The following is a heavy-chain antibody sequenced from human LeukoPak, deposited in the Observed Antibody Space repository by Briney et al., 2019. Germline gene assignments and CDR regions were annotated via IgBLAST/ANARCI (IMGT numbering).Heavy chain of an antibody. CDR1: GFSFSTYG. J-gene: IGHJ4*02. Sequence: GGSLRLSCAASGFSFSTYGMAWVRQAPGKGLEWVSTISGGGENTHYADSVEGRFTISRDNSKTTLYLQMNGLRAEDTAIYYCAKDVGGGGGPLFDYWGQGTLLTVSS. D-gene: IGHD4-23*01. CDR2: ISGGGENT. V-gene: IGHV3-23*01. CDR3: AKDVGGGGGPLFDY.